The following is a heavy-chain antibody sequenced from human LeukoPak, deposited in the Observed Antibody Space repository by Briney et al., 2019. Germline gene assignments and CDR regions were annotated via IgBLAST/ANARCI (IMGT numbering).Heavy chain of an antibody. Sequence: SETLSLTCTVSGYSISSGYYWGWIRQPPGKGLEWIGSIYHSGSTYYNPSLKSRVTISVDTSKNQFSLKLSSVTAADTAVYYCARARIAVTPLDPWGQGTLVTVSS. CDR1: GYSISSGYY. V-gene: IGHV4-38-2*02. J-gene: IGHJ5*02. CDR2: IYHSGST. D-gene: IGHD6-19*01. CDR3: ARARIAVTPLDP.